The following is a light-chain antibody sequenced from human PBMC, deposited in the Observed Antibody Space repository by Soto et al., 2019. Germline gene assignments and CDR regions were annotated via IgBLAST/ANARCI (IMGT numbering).Light chain of an antibody. CDR1: QSVSSN. CDR3: QQRSNWPPLT. V-gene: IGKV3-11*01. J-gene: IGKJ4*01. Sequence: EIVITQSPATLSVSPGERATLSCRASQSVSSNLAWYQQTPGQAPRLLISGASSRANGIPARISVSGSGTDLTLTFSSLETEDFAVYDCQQRSNWPPLTFCGGTQVEIK. CDR2: GAS.